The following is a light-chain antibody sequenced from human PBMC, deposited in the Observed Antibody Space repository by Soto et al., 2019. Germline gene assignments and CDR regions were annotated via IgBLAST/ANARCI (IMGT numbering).Light chain of an antibody. V-gene: IGLV1-44*01. J-gene: IGLJ2*01. CDR3: AVWDDSLNGPV. CDR2: SNN. CDR1: SSNIGSNT. Sequence: QSVLTQPPSASGTPGQRVTISCSGSSSNIGSNTVNWYQQLPGTAPKLLIYSNNQRPSGVPDRFSGSKSGTSASLAISGLQSEEEADYYCAVWDDSLNGPVFGGGTKLTVL.